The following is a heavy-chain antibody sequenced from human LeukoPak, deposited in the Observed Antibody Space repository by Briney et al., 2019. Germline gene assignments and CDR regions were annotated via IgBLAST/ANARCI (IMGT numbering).Heavy chain of an antibody. CDR2: IKQDGSEK. CDR3: ARDPTRIRCFYGDYPHYYYYYGMDV. J-gene: IGHJ6*02. D-gene: IGHD4-17*01. V-gene: IGHV3-7*01. Sequence: GGSLRLSCAASGFTFSSYWMSWVRQAPGKGLEWVANIKQDGSEKYYVDSVKGRFTISRDNAKNSLYLQMNSLRAEDTAVYYCARDPTRIRCFYGDYPHYYYYYGMDVWGQGTTVTVSS. CDR1: GFTFSSYW.